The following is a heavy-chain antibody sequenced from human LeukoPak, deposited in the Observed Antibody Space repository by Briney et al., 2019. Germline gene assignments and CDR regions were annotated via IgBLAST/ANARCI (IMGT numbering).Heavy chain of an antibody. D-gene: IGHD6-13*01. V-gene: IGHV4-59*01. CDR1: GGSISSYY. CDR2: IYYSGST. CDR3: ARGREADSSSWYSLDY. Sequence: PSETLSLTCTVSGGSISSYYWSWIRQPPGKGLEWIGYIYYSGSTNYNPSLKSRVTISVDTSKNQFSLKLSSVTAADTAVYYCARGREADSSSWYSLDYWGQGTLVTVSS. J-gene: IGHJ4*02.